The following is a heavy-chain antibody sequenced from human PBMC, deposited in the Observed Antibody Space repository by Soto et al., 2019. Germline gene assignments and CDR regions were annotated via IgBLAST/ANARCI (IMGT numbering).Heavy chain of an antibody. CDR1: GGSISSYY. CDR2: IYYSGST. CDR3: ARRRAAAAGSYYYGMDV. Sequence: QVQLQESGPGLVKPSETLSLTCTVSGGSISSYYWCWIRQPPGKGLEWIGYIYYSGSTNYNPSLKSRVTISVDTSKNQFSLKLSSVTAADTAVYYCARRRAAAAGSYYYGMDVWGQGTTVTVSS. J-gene: IGHJ6*02. D-gene: IGHD6-13*01. V-gene: IGHV4-59*08.